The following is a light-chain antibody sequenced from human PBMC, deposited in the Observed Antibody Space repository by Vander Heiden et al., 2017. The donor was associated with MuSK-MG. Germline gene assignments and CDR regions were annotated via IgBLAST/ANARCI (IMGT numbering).Light chain of an antibody. CDR1: QSVSSSY. CDR3: QQDSSSPHT. Sequence: ILFTQHPGTPSLPPRDGATLSCRGSQSVSSSYLAWYQQKPGQAPRLLIYGASSSASGIPDRFSGRGSGTDFTLTISILEPEDFAVYYCQQDSSSPHTFGEGTKLEIK. J-gene: IGKJ2*01. V-gene: IGKV3-20*01. CDR2: GAS.